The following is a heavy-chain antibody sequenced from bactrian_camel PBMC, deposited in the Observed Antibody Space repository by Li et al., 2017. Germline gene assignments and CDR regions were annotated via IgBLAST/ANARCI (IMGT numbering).Heavy chain of an antibody. Sequence: DVQLVESGGGSVETGGSLRLSCAASGITYCMAWFRQSPGTAREGVAMINTQLHTTYYADPVKGRFTIAQDNAANTVYLQMNSLKPEDTATYYCAAVDYCGGSWDLEANYLYWGRGTQVTVS. V-gene: IGHV3S40*01. CDR2: INTQLHTT. CDR3: AAVDYCGGSWDLEANYLY. CDR1: GITYC. D-gene: IGHD6*01. J-gene: IGHJ4*01.